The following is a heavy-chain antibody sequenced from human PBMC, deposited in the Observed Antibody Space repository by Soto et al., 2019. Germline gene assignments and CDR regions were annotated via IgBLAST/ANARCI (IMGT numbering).Heavy chain of an antibody. CDR1: GFTFSNCNNCA. D-gene: IGHD2-2*01. V-gene: IGHV3-30*18. Sequence: GGSLRLSCAASGFTFSNCNNCAMHWVRQAPGKGLEWVALISFDGSNKYYLDSVKGRFTISRDNSKSTLYLQMNSLRPEDTATYYCAKDLWGTNSWYYLDYWGQGTLVTVSS. CDR2: ISFDGSNK. CDR3: AKDLWGTNSWYYLDY. J-gene: IGHJ4*02.